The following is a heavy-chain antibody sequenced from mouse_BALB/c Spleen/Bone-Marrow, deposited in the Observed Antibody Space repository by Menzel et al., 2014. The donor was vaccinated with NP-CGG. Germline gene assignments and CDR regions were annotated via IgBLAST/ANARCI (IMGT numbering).Heavy chain of an antibody. CDR2: ISSGGNT. CDR3: ARGGELRPWFAY. J-gene: IGHJ3*01. D-gene: IGHD2-4*01. Sequence: VQGVESGGGLVKPGGSLKLSCAASGFTFSSYAMSWVRQTPEKRLEWVASISSGGNTYYPDSMKGRFTISRDNARNILYLQMSSLRSEDTAMYYCARGGELRPWFAYWGQGTLVTVSA. CDR1: GFTFSSYA. V-gene: IGHV5-6-5*01.